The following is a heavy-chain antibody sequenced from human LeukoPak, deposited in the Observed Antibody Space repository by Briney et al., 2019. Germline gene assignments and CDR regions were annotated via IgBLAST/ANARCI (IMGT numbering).Heavy chain of an antibody. CDR1: GFTFSSYG. D-gene: IGHD3-22*01. CDR2: ISGSGGST. CDR3: AKIAVHLSYYDSSGTDAFDI. Sequence: GGSLRLSCAASGFTFSSYGLTWVRQAPGKGLEWVSNISGSGGSTYYADSVKGRFTISRDNSKNTLYLQMNSLRAEDTAVYYCAKIAVHLSYYDSSGTDAFDIWGQGTMVTVSS. J-gene: IGHJ3*02. V-gene: IGHV3-23*01.